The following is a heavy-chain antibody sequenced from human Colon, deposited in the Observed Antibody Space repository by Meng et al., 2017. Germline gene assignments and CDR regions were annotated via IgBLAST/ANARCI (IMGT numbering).Heavy chain of an antibody. Sequence: VELVESGGGLVQPGGSLSLSCSASGFTFSTDWIHWVRQAPGEGLVWLLRSNTDGSSPDFADSVKGRFTISRDNAKNTLYLQMNSLRAEDTAVYYCTRDPDQVRGIWGQGTLVTVSS. D-gene: IGHD3-10*01. J-gene: IGHJ4*02. CDR1: GFTFSTDW. CDR2: SNTDGSSP. V-gene: IGHV3-74*01. CDR3: TRDPDQVRGI.